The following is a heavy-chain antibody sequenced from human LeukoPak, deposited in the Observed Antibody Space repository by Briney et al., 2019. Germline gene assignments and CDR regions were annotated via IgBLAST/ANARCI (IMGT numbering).Heavy chain of an antibody. Sequence: ASVKVSCKASGYTFTSYGISWVRQAPGQGLEWMGWISAYNGNTNYAQKLQGRVTMTTDTSTSTAYMELRSLRSEDTAVYYCASPGPYGSGSYHCDYWGQGTLVTVSS. V-gene: IGHV1-18*01. CDR3: ASPGPYGSGSYHCDY. CDR1: GYTFTSYG. D-gene: IGHD3-10*01. CDR2: ISAYNGNT. J-gene: IGHJ4*02.